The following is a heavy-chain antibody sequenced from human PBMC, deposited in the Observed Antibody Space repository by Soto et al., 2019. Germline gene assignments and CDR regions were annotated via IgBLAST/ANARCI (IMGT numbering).Heavy chain of an antibody. Sequence: SGGSLRLSCAASGFTFSGSAMHWVRQASGKGLEWVGRIRSKANSYATAYAASVKGRFTISRDDSKNTAYLQMNSLKTEDTAVYYCTRARGTYYYDSSDFDPWGQGTLVTVSS. CDR2: IRSKANSYAT. D-gene: IGHD3-22*01. J-gene: IGHJ5*02. CDR3: TRARGTYYYDSSDFDP. CDR1: GFTFSGSA. V-gene: IGHV3-73*01.